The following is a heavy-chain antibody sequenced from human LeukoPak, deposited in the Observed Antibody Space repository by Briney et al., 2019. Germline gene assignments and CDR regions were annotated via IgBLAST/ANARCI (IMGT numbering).Heavy chain of an antibody. V-gene: IGHV3-23*01. CDR3: AELGITMIGGV. CDR2: ISGSGGST. J-gene: IGHJ6*04. D-gene: IGHD3-10*02. Sequence: GSLRLSCAASGFTFSSYGMSWVRQAPGKGLEWVSAISGSGGSTYYADSVKSRFTISRDNAKNSLYLQMNSLRAEDTAVYYCAELGITMIGGVWGKGTTVTISS. CDR1: GFTFSSYG.